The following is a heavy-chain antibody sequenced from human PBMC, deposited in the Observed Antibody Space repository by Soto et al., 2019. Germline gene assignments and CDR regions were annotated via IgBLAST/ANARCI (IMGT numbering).Heavy chain of an antibody. CDR1: GFTFSSYA. CDR3: ARDYYGSGRGYYGMDV. J-gene: IGHJ6*02. Sequence: QVQLVESGGGVVQPGRSLRLSCAASGFTFSSYAMHWVRQAPGKGPEWVAVISYDGSNKYYADSVKGRFTISRDNSKNTLYLQMNSLRAEDTAVYYCARDYYGSGRGYYGMDVWGQGTTVTVSS. V-gene: IGHV3-30-3*01. D-gene: IGHD3-10*01. CDR2: ISYDGSNK.